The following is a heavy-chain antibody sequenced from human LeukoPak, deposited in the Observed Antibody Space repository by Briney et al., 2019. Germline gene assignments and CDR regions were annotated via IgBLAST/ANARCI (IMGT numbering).Heavy chain of an antibody. V-gene: IGHV3-30-3*01. D-gene: IGHD6-19*01. J-gene: IGHJ4*02. CDR1: GFTFSSYA. Sequence: PGGSLRLSCAASGFTFSSYAMHWVRQAPGKGLEWVAVISYDGSNKYYADSVKGRFTISRDNSKNTLYLQMNSLRAEDTAVYYCARGLGAAVALPFYFDYWGQGTLVTVSS. CDR3: ARGLGAAVALPFYFDY. CDR2: ISYDGSNK.